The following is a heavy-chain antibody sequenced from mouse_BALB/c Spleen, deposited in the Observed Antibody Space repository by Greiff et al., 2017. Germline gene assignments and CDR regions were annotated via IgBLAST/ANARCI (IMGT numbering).Heavy chain of an antibody. V-gene: IGHV1-5*01. Sequence: VQLKQSGTVLARPGASVKMSCKASGYSFTSYWMHWVKQRPGQGLEWIGAIYPGNSDTSYNQKFKGKAKLTAVTSASTAYMELSSLTNEDSAVYDCTRGYYGRGYAMDYWGQGTSVTVSS. D-gene: IGHD1-1*01. CDR2: IYPGNSDT. J-gene: IGHJ4*01. CDR1: GYSFTSYW. CDR3: TRGYYGRGYAMDY.